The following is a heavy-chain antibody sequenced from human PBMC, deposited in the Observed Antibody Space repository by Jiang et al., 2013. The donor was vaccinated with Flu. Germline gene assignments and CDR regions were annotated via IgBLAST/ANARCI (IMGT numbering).Heavy chain of an antibody. D-gene: IGHD3-9*01. Sequence: ETLSLTCTVSGGSINSNYYWDWIRQPPGKGLEWIGNIYYSGTTSYNPSLKSRVTISVDRSKNQLSLKLSSVTAADTAVYYCASLVFRSSGFDPWGQGTLVTVSS. CDR1: GGSINSNYY. V-gene: IGHV4-39*01. CDR3: ASLVFRSSGFDP. CDR2: IYYSGTT. J-gene: IGHJ5*02.